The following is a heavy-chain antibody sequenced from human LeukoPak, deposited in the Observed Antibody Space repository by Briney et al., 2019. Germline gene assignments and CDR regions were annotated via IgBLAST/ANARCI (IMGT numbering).Heavy chain of an antibody. CDR1: GYTFATYG. CDR3: ASTPRSSGSYGSSFGH. Sequence: GESLKISCQGSGYTFATYGVAWVRQKPERGLEWMGIIYVGDSDTRYNPSFQGQGTVSADRSISTAYLQWTSLKASDTAIYSCASTPRSSGSYGSSFGHWGQGTLVTVSS. D-gene: IGHD1-26*01. J-gene: IGHJ4*02. V-gene: IGHV5-51*01. CDR2: IYVGDSDT.